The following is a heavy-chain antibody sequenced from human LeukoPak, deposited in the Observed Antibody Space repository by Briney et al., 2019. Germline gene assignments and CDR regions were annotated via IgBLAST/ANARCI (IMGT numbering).Heavy chain of an antibody. V-gene: IGHV1-69*04. CDR2: MIPILDIG. CDR1: GGTFSNYV. J-gene: IGHJ5*02. Sequence: GASVKVSCKASGGTFSNYVINWVRQAPGQGLEWMGRMIPILDIGKYAQKFQGRVTITADKSTSTAYMELSSLRSEDTAVYYCATVLWFGEIWFDPWGQGTLVTVSS. D-gene: IGHD3-10*01. CDR3: ATVLWFGEIWFDP.